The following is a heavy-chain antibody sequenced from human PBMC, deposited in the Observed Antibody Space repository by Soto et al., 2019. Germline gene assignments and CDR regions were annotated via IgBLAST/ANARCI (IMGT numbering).Heavy chain of an antibody. V-gene: IGHV1-3*01. CDR2: INAGNGNT. D-gene: IGHD2-15*01. CDR3: ARGEGYCSGGICYRWFDP. J-gene: IGHJ5*02. CDR1: GYTFTKYA. Sequence: QVQLVQSGAEVKKPGASVKVSCKASGYTFTKYALHWVRQAPGQRLEWMGWINAGNGNTKYSQKFQGRVTITRDTSASTSYMQLSSLRSEDTAVYNCARGEGYCSGGICYRWFDPWGQGTLVTVSS.